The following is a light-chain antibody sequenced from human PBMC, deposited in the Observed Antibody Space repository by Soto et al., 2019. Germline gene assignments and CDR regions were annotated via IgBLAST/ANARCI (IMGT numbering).Light chain of an antibody. J-gene: IGKJ4*01. CDR3: QHRSNWPLT. Sequence: EIVLTQSPATLSLSPGERATLSCRASQSLSTSLAWYQQKPGQAPRLLIYDASNRATGIAATFSGSGSGTDFTLSISSLEPEDSAVYYCQHRSNWPLTFGGGTKVEIK. V-gene: IGKV3-11*01. CDR1: QSLSTS. CDR2: DAS.